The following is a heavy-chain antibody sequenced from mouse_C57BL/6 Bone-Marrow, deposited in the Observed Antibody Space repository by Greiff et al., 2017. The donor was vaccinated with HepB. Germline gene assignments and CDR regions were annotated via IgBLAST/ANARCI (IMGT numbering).Heavy chain of an antibody. V-gene: IGHV2-6*03. CDR1: GFSFTSYC. Sequence: VKLQESGPGLVAPSQCLSISCTASGFSFTSYCVHWVRQPPGKGLEWLVVIWSDGSTTKNSALESRLGLIKDNSKSHVIFNMNRLQTDDAAQYYCARCRKDLPYWYFDDWGTGTTVTVSS. CDR2: IWSDGST. J-gene: IGHJ1*03. CDR3: ARCRKDLPYWYFDD.